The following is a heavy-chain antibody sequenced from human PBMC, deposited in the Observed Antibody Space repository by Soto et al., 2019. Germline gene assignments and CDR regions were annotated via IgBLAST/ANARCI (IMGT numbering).Heavy chain of an antibody. Sequence: AAVKVSCKASGYTFTSYAMHWVRQAPGQRLEWMGWINAGNGNTKYSQKFQGRVTITRDTSARTAYMELSSLRSEDTAVYYCARGHLRITIIVVVIGDAFDIWGQGTMVTVSS. J-gene: IGHJ3*02. CDR3: ARGHLRITIIVVVIGDAFDI. CDR1: GYTFTSYA. D-gene: IGHD3-22*01. CDR2: INAGNGNT. V-gene: IGHV1-3*01.